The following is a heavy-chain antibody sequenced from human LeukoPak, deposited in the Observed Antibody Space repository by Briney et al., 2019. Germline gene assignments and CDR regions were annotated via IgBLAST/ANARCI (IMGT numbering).Heavy chain of an antibody. CDR3: ARDTLSHFDY. V-gene: IGHV1-2*06. J-gene: IGHJ4*02. Sequence: ASVKVSCKASGYTFTGYYVHWVRQAPGQGLEWMGRINPNSGGTNHAQKFQGRVTMTRDTSISTAYMELSRLRSDDTAVYYCARDTLSHFDYWGQGTLVTVSS. CDR1: GYTFTGYY. CDR2: INPNSGGT.